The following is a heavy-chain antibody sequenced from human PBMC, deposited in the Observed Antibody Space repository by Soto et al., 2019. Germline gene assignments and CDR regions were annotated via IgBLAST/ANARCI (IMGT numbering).Heavy chain of an antibody. CDR2: IKAKSDGGTA. D-gene: IGHD1-1*01. CDR3: TXXXXGNVLNF. CDR1: GFTFRDAW. J-gene: IGHJ4*02. Sequence: EVNLLESGGGVVQPGESLRISCVGSGFTFRDAWMTWVRQAPGKGLEWVGRIKAKSDGGTAVYAAPVQGRFTISRDDSKNTVYLQMDSLKTEDTAVYYCTXXXXGNVLNFWGQGTLVTVSS. V-gene: IGHV3-15*01.